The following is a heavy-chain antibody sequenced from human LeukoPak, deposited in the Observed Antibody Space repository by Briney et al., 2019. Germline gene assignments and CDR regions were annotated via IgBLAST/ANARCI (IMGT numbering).Heavy chain of an antibody. V-gene: IGHV3-11*04. Sequence: PGGSLRLSCAASGFTFSDYYMSWIRQAPGKGLEWVSYISSSGSTIYYADSVKGRFSISRDNAKNSLFLQMNSLRAEDTAVYYCARDFPASITKDAFDIWGQGTMVTVSS. D-gene: IGHD3-10*01. CDR2: ISSSGSTI. CDR1: GFTFSDYY. CDR3: ARDFPASITKDAFDI. J-gene: IGHJ3*02.